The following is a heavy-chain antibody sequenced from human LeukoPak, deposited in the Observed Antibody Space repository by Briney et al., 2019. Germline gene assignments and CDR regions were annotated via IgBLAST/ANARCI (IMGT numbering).Heavy chain of an antibody. J-gene: IGHJ3*02. CDR2: IWYDGSNK. CDR1: GFTFSSYG. CDR3: ARDPAEFSDAFDI. D-gene: IGHD3-10*01. V-gene: IGHV3-33*01. Sequence: GGSLRLSCAASGFTFSSYGMHWVRQAPGKGLEWVAVIWYDGSNKYYADSVKGRFTISRDNSKNTLYLQMNSLRAEDTAVYYCARDPAEFSDAFDIWGQGTMVTVSS.